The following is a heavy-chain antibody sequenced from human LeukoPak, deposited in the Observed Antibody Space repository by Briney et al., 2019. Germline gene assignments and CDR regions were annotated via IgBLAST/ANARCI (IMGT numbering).Heavy chain of an antibody. Sequence: TLSLTCTVSGGSISSGGYYWSWIRQHPGKGLEWIGYIYYSGSTYYNPSLKSRVTISVDTSKNQFSLKLSSVTAADTAVYYCARGAGTFGGVIPLYNWFDPWGQGTLVTVSS. D-gene: IGHD3-16*02. J-gene: IGHJ5*02. CDR3: ARGAGTFGGVIPLYNWFDP. V-gene: IGHV4-31*03. CDR2: IYYSGST. CDR1: GGSISSGGYY.